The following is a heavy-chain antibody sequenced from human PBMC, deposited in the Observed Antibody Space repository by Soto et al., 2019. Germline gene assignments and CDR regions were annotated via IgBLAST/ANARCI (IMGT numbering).Heavy chain of an antibody. V-gene: IGHV1-69*13. CDR1: GGSFKNYA. J-gene: IGHJ4*01. Sequence: AASVKVSCKASGGSFKNYAIDWVRQAPGQGLEWMGRIIPIFGTSDYARKFRDRVTITADESSTTVFMDLNSLTYDDTALYFCASASQGGYALHWGHGTLVTVSS. CDR3: ASASQGGYALH. D-gene: IGHD5-12*01. CDR2: IIPIFGTS.